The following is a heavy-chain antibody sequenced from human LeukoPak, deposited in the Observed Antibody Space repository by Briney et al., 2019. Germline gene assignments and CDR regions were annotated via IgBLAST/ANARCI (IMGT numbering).Heavy chain of an antibody. CDR3: ARDGSSGWTWYFDY. J-gene: IGHJ4*02. CDR2: ISYDGSNK. V-gene: IGHV3-30-3*01. D-gene: IGHD6-19*01. Sequence: GGSLRLSCAASGFTFSSYAMHWVRQAPGKGLEWVAVISYDGSNKYYADSVEGRFTISRDNSKNTLYLQMNSLRAEDTAVYYCARDGSSGWTWYFDYWGQGTLVTVSS. CDR1: GFTFSSYA.